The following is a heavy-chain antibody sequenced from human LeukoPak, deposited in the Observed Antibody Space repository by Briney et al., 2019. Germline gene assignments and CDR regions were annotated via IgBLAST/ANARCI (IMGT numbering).Heavy chain of an antibody. V-gene: IGHV1-46*01. D-gene: IGHD1-26*01. Sequence: ASVKVSCKASGYTFTSYYMHWVRQAPGQGLEWMGIINPSGGSTSYAQKFQGRVTMTRDMSTSTDYMELSSLRSEDTAVYYCAREGSGELAYYYYYMDVWGKGTTVTISS. CDR2: INPSGGST. J-gene: IGHJ6*03. CDR1: GYTFTSYY. CDR3: AREGSGELAYYYYYMDV.